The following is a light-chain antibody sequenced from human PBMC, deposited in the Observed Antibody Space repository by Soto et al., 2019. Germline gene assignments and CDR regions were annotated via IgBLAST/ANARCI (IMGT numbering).Light chain of an antibody. V-gene: IGKV3-15*01. CDR1: QSVNIN. CDR2: GSS. Sequence: SPGTLSVSPGGRATLSCRASQSVNINLAWYQHKPGQSPRLLVYGSSTRATGSPARFSGRGSGTEFTLTISSLHFEDFAVYYCQQYNNWPHTFGQGTRLEIK. CDR3: QQYNNWPHT. J-gene: IGKJ5*01.